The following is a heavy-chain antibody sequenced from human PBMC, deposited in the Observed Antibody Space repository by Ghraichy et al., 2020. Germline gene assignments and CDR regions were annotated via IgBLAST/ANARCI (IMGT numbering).Heavy chain of an antibody. J-gene: IGHJ5*02. D-gene: IGHD6-19*01. CDR2: INHSGST. CDR1: GGSFSGYY. V-gene: IGHV4-34*01. Sequence: SQTLSLTCAVYGGSFSGYYWSWIRQPPGKGLEWIGEINHSGSTNYNPSLKSRVTISVDTSKNQFSLKLSSVTAADTAVYYCARATRVAGTRWFDPWGRGTLVTVSS. CDR3: ARATRVAGTRWFDP.